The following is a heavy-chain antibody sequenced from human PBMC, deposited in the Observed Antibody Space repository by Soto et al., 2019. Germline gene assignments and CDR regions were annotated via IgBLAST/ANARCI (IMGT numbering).Heavy chain of an antibody. CDR1: GFTFSSYA. J-gene: IGHJ4*02. D-gene: IGHD6-13*01. V-gene: IGHV3-23*01. Sequence: EVQLLESGGGLVQPGGSLRLSCAASGFTFSSYAMTWVRQAPGKGLEWVSAISGSGGVTYYADSVKGQFTISRDNSKNTPYSQMNSPRTEDKAVYYCAKAKYDSSWYSAYWGQGNLVTVSS. CDR2: ISGSGGVT. CDR3: AKAKYDSSWYSAY.